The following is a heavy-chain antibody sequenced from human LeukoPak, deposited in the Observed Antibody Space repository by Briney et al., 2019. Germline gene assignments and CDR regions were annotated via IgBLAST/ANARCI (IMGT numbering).Heavy chain of an antibody. CDR3: AGYTVTKGAFDI. V-gene: IGHV3-48*01. CDR1: GFTFSTYS. Sequence: GGSLRLSCAASGFTFSTYSMNWVRQAPGKGLEWVSYISVTTRTIHYADSVKGRFTISRDNSKNTLYLQMNSLRAEDTAVYYCAGYTVTKGAFDIWGQGTMVTVSS. J-gene: IGHJ3*02. CDR2: ISVTTRTI. D-gene: IGHD4-17*01.